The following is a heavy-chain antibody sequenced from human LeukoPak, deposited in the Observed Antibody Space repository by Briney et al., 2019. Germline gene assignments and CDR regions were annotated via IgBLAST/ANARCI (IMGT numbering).Heavy chain of an antibody. V-gene: IGHV3-15*01. J-gene: IGHJ3*02. CDR1: GFTFSNAW. D-gene: IGHD2-15*01. CDR3: VGYCSGGNCPNAFDI. CDR2: IKSKTDGGTT. Sequence: GGSLTLFYAASGFTFSNAWMSWVRQAPGNGLEWLGRIKSKTDGGTTDYAAPVKGRFTISRDDSKNTLYLQMNSLKTEDTAVYYCVGYCSGGNCPNAFDIWGQGTMVTVSS.